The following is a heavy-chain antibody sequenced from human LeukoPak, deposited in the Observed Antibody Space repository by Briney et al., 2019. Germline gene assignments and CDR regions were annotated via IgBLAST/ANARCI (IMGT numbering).Heavy chain of an antibody. J-gene: IGHJ6*02. D-gene: IGHD2-2*01. Sequence: SQTLSLTCAISGDSVSSDSAAWNWIRQSPSRGLEWLGRTYHRSKWYNDYAVSVKSRITINPDTSKNQFSLQLNSVTPEDTAVHYCARAAASVPRWPVTCYGMDVWGQGTMVTVSS. V-gene: IGHV6-1*01. CDR2: TYHRSKWYN. CDR3: ARAAASVPRWPVTCYGMDV. CDR1: GDSVSSDSAA.